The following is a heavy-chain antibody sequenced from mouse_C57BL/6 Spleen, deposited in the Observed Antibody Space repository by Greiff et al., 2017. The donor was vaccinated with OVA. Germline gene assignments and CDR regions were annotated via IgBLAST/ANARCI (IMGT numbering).Heavy chain of an antibody. D-gene: IGHD2-2*01. CDR1: GYAFSSSW. CDR2: IYPGDGDT. CDR3: AREDYGYDGDFDV. V-gene: IGHV1-82*01. Sequence: QVQLKQSGPELVKPGASVKISCKASGYAFSSSWMNWVKQRPGKGLEWIGRIYPGDGDTNYNGKFKGKATLTADKSSSTAYMQLSSLTSEDSAVYFCAREDYGYDGDFDVWGTGTTVTVSS. J-gene: IGHJ1*03.